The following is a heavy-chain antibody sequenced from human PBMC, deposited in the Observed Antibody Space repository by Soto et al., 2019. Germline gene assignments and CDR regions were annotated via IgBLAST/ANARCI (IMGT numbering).Heavy chain of an antibody. CDR1: GFTFTRYS. J-gene: IGHJ3*02. Sequence: PGGSLRLSCAASGFTFTRYSMNWVRQAPGKGLEWVSSISSTTNYIYYGDSMKGRFTISRDNAKNTLYLQMNSLRAEDTAVYYCAKVRLPPRAFDIWGQGTMVTVSS. D-gene: IGHD4-17*01. CDR3: AKVRLPPRAFDI. V-gene: IGHV3-21*04. CDR2: ISSTTNYI.